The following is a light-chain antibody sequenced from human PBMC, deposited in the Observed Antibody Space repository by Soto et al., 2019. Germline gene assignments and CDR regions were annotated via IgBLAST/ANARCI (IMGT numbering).Light chain of an antibody. J-gene: IGLJ3*02. V-gene: IGLV2-11*01. CDR1: SSDVGGYNY. CDR2: DVN. CDR3: CSYRGSYTWV. Sequence: QSALTQPRSVSGSPGQSVTISCTGTSSDVGGYNYVSWYQQYPGKAPKFIIYDVNKRPSRAPDRFSGSKSGNTASLTISGLQAEDEAAYYCCSYRGSYTWVFGGGTKLTVL.